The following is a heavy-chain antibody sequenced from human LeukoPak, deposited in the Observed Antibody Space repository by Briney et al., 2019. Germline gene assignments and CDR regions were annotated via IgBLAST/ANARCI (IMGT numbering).Heavy chain of an antibody. Sequence: PSETLSLTCTVSGYSISSGYYWGWIRQPPGKGLEWIGSIYHSGSTYYNPSLKSRVTISVDTSKNQFSLKLSSVTAADTAVYYCARRHYDFWSGYSEWFDPWGQGTLVTVSS. J-gene: IGHJ5*02. CDR2: IYHSGST. V-gene: IGHV4-38-2*02. D-gene: IGHD3-3*01. CDR1: GYSISSGYY. CDR3: ARRHYDFWSGYSEWFDP.